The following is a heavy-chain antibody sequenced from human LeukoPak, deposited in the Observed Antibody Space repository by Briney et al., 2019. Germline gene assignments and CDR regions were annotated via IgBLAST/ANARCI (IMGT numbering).Heavy chain of an antibody. J-gene: IGHJ4*02. CDR3: ARGLRYDSSGWAFDY. V-gene: IGHV4-59*02. CDR2: VYYSGTS. Sequence: SETLSLTCTVSGGSVSSYYWSWIRQPPGKGLEGIGYVYYSGTSNYNPSLKNLVTVSVDTSKNQFTLKLMSVTAADTAVYYCARGLRYDSSGWAFDYWGQGILVTVSS. CDR1: GGSVSSYY. D-gene: IGHD3-22*01.